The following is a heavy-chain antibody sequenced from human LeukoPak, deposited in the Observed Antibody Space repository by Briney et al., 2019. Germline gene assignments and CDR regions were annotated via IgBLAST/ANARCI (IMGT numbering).Heavy chain of an antibody. D-gene: IGHD1-1*01. Sequence: PGGSLRLSCAASGFSVSNNYMSWVRQAPGKGLEWVSVIYSGGNTDYAVSVKGRFAISRDFPRNTVYLQMNSLRGEDTAVYYCARGYSPSIRTTGNDYWGQGTLVTVSS. V-gene: IGHV3-53*01. CDR3: ARGYSPSIRTTGNDY. CDR1: GFSVSNNY. J-gene: IGHJ4*02. CDR2: IYSGGNT.